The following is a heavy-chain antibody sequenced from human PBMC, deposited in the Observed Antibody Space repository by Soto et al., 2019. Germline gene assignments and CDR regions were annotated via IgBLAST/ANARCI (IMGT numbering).Heavy chain of an antibody. CDR1: GGSISSSSFF. D-gene: IGHD3-3*01. V-gene: IGHV4-39*01. Sequence: QVQLQESGPGLVKSSETLSLTCTVSGGSISSSSFFWGWIRQPPGRGLEWIGSIYYSGSTYYNPSLKIRVTMSADTSKNQFSLQLRSVTAADTAVYYCARLYGGGYYSPDYWGQGTLVAVSS. CDR3: ARLYGGGYYSPDY. CDR2: IYYSGST. J-gene: IGHJ4*02.